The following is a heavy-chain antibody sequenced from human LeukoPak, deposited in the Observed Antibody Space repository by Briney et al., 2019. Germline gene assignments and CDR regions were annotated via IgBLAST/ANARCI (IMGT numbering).Heavy chain of an antibody. CDR3: ARVRGYYDSSGYYYAG. J-gene: IGHJ4*02. D-gene: IGHD3-22*01. V-gene: IGHV1-18*01. CDR1: GYTFTSYG. Sequence: GASVKVSCKASGYTFTSYGISWERQAPGQGLEWMGWISAYNGNTNYAQKLQGRVTMTTDTSTSTAYMELRSLRSDDTAVYYCARVRGYYDSSGYYYAGWGQGTLVTVSS. CDR2: ISAYNGNT.